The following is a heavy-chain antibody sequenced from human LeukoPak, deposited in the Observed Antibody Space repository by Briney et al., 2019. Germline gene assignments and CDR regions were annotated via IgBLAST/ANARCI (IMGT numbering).Heavy chain of an antibody. V-gene: IGHV3-74*01. D-gene: IGHD3-22*01. CDR1: GFTFSSYW. CDR2: IKSDGSST. Sequence: GGSLRLSCAASGFTFSSYWMHWVRQAPGKGLVWVSRIKSDGSSTTYADFVKGRFSISRDNAKNTLYLQMNSLRVEDTAVYYCARDLGQYYDTSDNWFDPWGQGTLVTVSS. J-gene: IGHJ5*02. CDR3: ARDLGQYYDTSDNWFDP.